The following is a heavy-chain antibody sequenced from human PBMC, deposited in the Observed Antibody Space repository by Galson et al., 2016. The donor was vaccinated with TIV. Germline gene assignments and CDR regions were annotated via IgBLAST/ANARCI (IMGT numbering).Heavy chain of an antibody. Sequence: SLRLSCAASGFTFSYYGMHWVRQAPGKGLEWLAVAWYDGSSAYYADSVKGRFTISRDNSKNTVFLQMNSLRAEDTAVYYCARNFPIDDILAAYYFDYWGQGTLVTVSS. V-gene: IGHV3-33*01. CDR2: AWYDGSSA. D-gene: IGHD3-9*01. CDR3: ARNFPIDDILAAYYFDY. J-gene: IGHJ4*02. CDR1: GFTFSYYG.